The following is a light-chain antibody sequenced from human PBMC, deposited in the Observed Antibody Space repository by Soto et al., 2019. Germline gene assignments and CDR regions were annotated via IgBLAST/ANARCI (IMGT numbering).Light chain of an antibody. CDR2: GAS. J-gene: IGKJ4*01. CDR1: QSVSSD. Sequence: EIVMTQSPATLSVSPGERATLSCRASQSVSSDLAWYHQKPGQAPRLLIYGASTRATGIPARFSGSGSGTDFTLTITRLEPEDFAVYYCQQYGSSPLTFGGGTKVDIK. V-gene: IGKV3-15*01. CDR3: QQYGSSPLT.